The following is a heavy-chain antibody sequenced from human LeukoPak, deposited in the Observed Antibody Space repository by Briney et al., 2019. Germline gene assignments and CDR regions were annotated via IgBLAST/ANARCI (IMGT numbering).Heavy chain of an antibody. V-gene: IGHV1-2*02. CDR3: ARGGDWNYKYAMDV. CDR2: IIPNSGDT. D-gene: IGHD1-7*01. CDR1: GYTFTGHY. Sequence: ASLKVSCKASGYTFTGHYMHWVRQAPGQGLEWMRWIIPNSGDTNYVQKFQGRVTMTRDVSISTAYMELSGLRSDDTAVYYCARGGDWNYKYAMDVWGQGTTVTVSS. J-gene: IGHJ6*02.